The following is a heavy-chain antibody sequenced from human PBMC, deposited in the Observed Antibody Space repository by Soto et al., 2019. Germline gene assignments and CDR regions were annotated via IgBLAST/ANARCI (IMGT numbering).Heavy chain of an antibody. Sequence: QVQLQESGPGLVKPSETLSLTCAVSGDSISTYYCMWIRQPPGKGLESIGYLYYGRSANYNPSLKRRVTLSVDTATNQCSLTLSSMTAADTAVYYCALRSMAVVPEYWGQGTLVTVSS. J-gene: IGHJ4*02. D-gene: IGHD3-22*01. CDR2: LYYGRSA. CDR3: ALRSMAVVPEY. CDR1: GDSISTYY. V-gene: IGHV4-59*01.